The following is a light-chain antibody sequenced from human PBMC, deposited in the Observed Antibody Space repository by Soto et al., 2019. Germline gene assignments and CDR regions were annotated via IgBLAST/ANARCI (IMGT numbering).Light chain of an antibody. CDR1: RSDVGGYNF. CDR3: SSYSNTNTLV. Sequence: QSALTQPASVSGSLGQSITISCTGTRSDVGGYNFVSWYQQHPGKAPKLMIHEVSNRPSGVSNRFSGSKSGNTAALTISGLQAEDEGDYYFSSYSNTNTLVFGGGTKLTVL. V-gene: IGLV2-14*01. CDR2: EVS. J-gene: IGLJ2*01.